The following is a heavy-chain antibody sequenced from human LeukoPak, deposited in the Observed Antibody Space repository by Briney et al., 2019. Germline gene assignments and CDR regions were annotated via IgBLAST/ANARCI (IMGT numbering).Heavy chain of an antibody. CDR2: IYNRGST. CDR3: ARLGYSSISYYFDY. Sequence: SETLSLTCTVSGGSISSYYWSWIRQPPGKGLEWIGYIYNRGSTNYNPSLKSRVTISGDTSKNQFSLQLSSVTAADTAVYYCARLGYSSISYYFDYWGQGTLVTVSS. D-gene: IGHD6-13*01. J-gene: IGHJ4*02. V-gene: IGHV4-59*08. CDR1: GGSISSYY.